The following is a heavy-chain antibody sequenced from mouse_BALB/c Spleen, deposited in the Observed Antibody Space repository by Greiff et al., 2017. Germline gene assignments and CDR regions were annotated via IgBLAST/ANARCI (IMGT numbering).Heavy chain of an antibody. D-gene: IGHD1-1*01. Sequence: EVKLVESGGDLVKPGGSLKLSCAASGFTFSSYGMSWVRQTPDKRLEWVATISSGGSYTYYPDSVKGRFTISRDNAKNTLYLQMSSLKSEDTAMYYCARSGSREATWCAYWGQGTLGTVSA. CDR3: ARSGSREATWCAY. J-gene: IGHJ3*01. CDR1: GFTFSSYG. V-gene: IGHV5-6*02. CDR2: ISSGGSYT.